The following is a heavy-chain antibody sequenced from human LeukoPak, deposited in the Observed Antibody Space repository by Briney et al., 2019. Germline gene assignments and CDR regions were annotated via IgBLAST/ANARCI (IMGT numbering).Heavy chain of an antibody. V-gene: IGHV1-2*02. D-gene: IGHD3-22*01. J-gene: IGHJ4*02. Sequence: ASVKVSCKASGYTFTGYYMHWVRQAPGQGLEWMGWINPNSGGTNYAQKLQGRVTMTTDTSTSTAYMELRSLRSDDTAVYYCARDSRRRPYYYDSSGYYSYWGQGTLVTVSP. CDR2: INPNSGGT. CDR3: ARDSRRRPYYYDSSGYYSY. CDR1: GYTFTGYY.